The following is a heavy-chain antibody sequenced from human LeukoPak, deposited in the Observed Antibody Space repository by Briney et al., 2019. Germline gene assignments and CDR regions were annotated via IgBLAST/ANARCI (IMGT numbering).Heavy chain of an antibody. V-gene: IGHV3-23*01. D-gene: IGHD1-26*01. CDR3: AKDNGIVGADDAFDI. CDR1: GFTFSTYA. J-gene: IGHJ3*02. CDR2: ISGSGGST. Sequence: GGSLRLSCTASGFTFSTYAMGWARQAPGKGLEWVSAISGSGGSTYYADSVKGRFTISRDNSKNTLYLQMNSLRAEDTAVYYCAKDNGIVGADDAFDIWGQGTMVTVSS.